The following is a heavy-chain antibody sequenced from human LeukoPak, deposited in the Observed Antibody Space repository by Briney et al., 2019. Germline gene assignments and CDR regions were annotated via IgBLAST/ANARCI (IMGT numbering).Heavy chain of an antibody. CDR2: INPSGGST. CDR1: GYTFTSYG. V-gene: IGHV1-46*01. Sequence: RASVTVSCTASGYTFTSYGISWVRQAPGQGLEWMGIINPSGGSTSYAQKFQGRITLSRDTSTSTVYMELSSLRSDDTAVYYCARAVNTPIYYFEYWGQGALVTVSS. CDR3: ARAVNTPIYYFEY. J-gene: IGHJ4*02. D-gene: IGHD1/OR15-1a*01.